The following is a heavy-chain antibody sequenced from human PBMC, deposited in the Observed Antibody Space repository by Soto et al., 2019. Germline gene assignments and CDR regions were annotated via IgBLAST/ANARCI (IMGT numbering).Heavy chain of an antibody. CDR2: IYHSGST. J-gene: IGHJ4*02. D-gene: IGHD2-21*02. CDR3: ARLSPGVTAFDY. CDR1: SGSISSSNW. V-gene: IGHV4-4*02. Sequence: SETLSLTCAVSSGSISSSNWWSWVRQPPGKGLEWIGEIYHSGSTNYNPSLKSRVTISVDKSKNQFSLKLSSVTAADTAVYYCARLSPGVTAFDYWGQGTLVTVSS.